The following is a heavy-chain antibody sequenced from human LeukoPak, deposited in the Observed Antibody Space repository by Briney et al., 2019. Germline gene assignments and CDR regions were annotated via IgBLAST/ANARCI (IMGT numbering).Heavy chain of an antibody. CDR3: AKGGPEASAGLSWFDP. D-gene: IGHD1-14*01. CDR1: GGSISNYY. CDR2: SYSSGNA. V-gene: IGHV4-59*01. Sequence: SETLSLTCTVSGGSISNYYWYWMRKPPGKGLEWIAYSYSSGNANYNPSLKSRVTISVDTSMNQFSLKLTSVTAADTAVYYCAKGGPEASAGLSWFDPWGQGTLSPSPQ. J-gene: IGHJ5*02.